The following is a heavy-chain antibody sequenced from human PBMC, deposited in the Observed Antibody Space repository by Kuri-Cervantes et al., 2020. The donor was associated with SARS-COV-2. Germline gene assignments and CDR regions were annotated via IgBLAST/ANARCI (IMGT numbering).Heavy chain of an antibody. CDR3: ARGRITWERRGGVDY. D-gene: IGHD1-26*01. V-gene: IGHV1-2*06. Sequence: ASVKVSCKASGYTFTGYYMHWVRQAPGQGLEWMGRINPNSGGTNYAQKFQGRVTMTRDTSISTAYMELSRLRSDDTAVYYCARGRITWERRGGVDYWGQGTLVTVSS. J-gene: IGHJ4*02. CDR1: GYTFTGYY. CDR2: INPNSGGT.